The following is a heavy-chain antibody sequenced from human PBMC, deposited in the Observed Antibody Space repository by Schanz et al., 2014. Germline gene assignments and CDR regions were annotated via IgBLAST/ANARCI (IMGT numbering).Heavy chain of an antibody. CDR1: GYTFSSNA. V-gene: IGHV3-23*04. D-gene: IGHD2-15*01. CDR2: ISGSGGDT. Sequence: EVQLVESGGGLVQPGGSLRLSCAASGYTFSSNAMSWVRQAPGKGLEWVSAISGSGGDTYYADSVKSRFTISRDNSKNTVFLQMSSLRADDTALYYCAKDIGGAVAAPVYDSWGQGTLVTVSS. J-gene: IGHJ4*02. CDR3: AKDIGGAVAAPVYDS.